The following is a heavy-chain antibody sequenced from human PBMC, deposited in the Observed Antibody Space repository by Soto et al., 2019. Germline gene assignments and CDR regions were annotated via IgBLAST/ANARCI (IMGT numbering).Heavy chain of an antibody. D-gene: IGHD3-3*01. Sequence: GASVKVSCKASGYTFTSYDINWVRQATGQGLEWMGWMNPNSGNTGYAQKFQGRVTMTRNTSISTAYMELSSLRSEDTAVYYCARDLKIFGVVPYGMDVWGQGTTVTVSS. V-gene: IGHV1-8*01. CDR2: MNPNSGNT. CDR1: GYTFTSYD. CDR3: ARDLKIFGVVPYGMDV. J-gene: IGHJ6*02.